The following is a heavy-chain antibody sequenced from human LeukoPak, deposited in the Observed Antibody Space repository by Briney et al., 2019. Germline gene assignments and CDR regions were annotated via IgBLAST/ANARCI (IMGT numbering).Heavy chain of an antibody. J-gene: IGHJ4*02. V-gene: IGHV4-34*01. Sequence: SETLSLTCAVYGGSFSGDFWSWIRQSPGKGLEGIGEIKHDGSTTCNPSLESRVTMSVDTSTNQISLEMTSVTAADTAIYYCARHTLQWLPLDDWGQGTQVTISS. CDR2: IKHDGST. CDR1: GGSFSGDF. D-gene: IGHD5-12*01. CDR3: ARHTLQWLPLDD.